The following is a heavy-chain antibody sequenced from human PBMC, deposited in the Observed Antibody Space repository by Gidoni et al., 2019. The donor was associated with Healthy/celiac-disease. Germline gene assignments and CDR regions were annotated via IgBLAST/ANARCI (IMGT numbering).Heavy chain of an antibody. V-gene: IGHV2-70*01. J-gene: IGHJ2*01. CDR2: IDWDDDK. Sequence: QVTLRESGPALVKPTQTITLTCTLSGFSLSTSGMCVSWIRQPPGKALEWLALIDWDDDKYYSTSLKTSLTISKDTSKNQLVLTMTNMDPVDTSTYYCARSSSRHSSSWLWYFDLWGRGTRVTVSS. CDR3: ARSSSRHSSSWLWYFDL. CDR1: GFSLSTSGMC. D-gene: IGHD6-13*01.